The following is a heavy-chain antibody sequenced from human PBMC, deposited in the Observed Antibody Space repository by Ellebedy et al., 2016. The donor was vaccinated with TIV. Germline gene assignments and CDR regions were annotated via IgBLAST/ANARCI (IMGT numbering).Heavy chain of an antibody. J-gene: IGHJ3*02. Sequence: SVKVSXXASGGSFSSLSITWVRQVPGQGPEWMGRIIPLLGIPNYAQRFQDRVTITADKSTSTAYVELSSLRSEDTAVYYCSIMGRWEGFDIWGLGTRVTVSS. CDR3: SIMGRWEGFDI. V-gene: IGHV1-69*02. CDR1: GGSFSSLS. CDR2: IIPLLGIP. D-gene: IGHD1-26*01.